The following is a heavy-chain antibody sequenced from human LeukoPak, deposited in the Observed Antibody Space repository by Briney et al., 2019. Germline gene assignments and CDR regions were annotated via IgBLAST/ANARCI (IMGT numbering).Heavy chain of an antibody. Sequence: SETLSLTCAVYGGSFSGYYWSWIRQPPGKGLEWIGEINHSGSTNYDPSLKSRVTISVDTSKNQFSLKLSSVTAADTAVYYCAREDSSGYYYGPADYWGQGTLVTVSS. CDR1: GGSFSGYY. J-gene: IGHJ4*02. CDR3: AREDSSGYYYGPADY. V-gene: IGHV4-34*01. CDR2: INHSGST. D-gene: IGHD3-22*01.